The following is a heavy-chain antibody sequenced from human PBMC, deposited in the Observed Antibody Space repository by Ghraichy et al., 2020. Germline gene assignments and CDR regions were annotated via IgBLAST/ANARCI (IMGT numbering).Heavy chain of an antibody. Sequence: SETLSLTCTVSGDSISSSDYYWGWIRQPPGKGLEWIGNIYYSGTTYYIPSLKSRVVISVDMSKNQFSLNLSSVTAADTAVYYGARHKPPYLGSGSYYPDYGGQGTLVTGSS. CDR1: GDSISSSDYY. V-gene: IGHV4-39*01. CDR2: IYYSGTT. J-gene: IGHJ4*02. D-gene: IGHD3-10*01. CDR3: ARHKPPYLGSGSYYPDY.